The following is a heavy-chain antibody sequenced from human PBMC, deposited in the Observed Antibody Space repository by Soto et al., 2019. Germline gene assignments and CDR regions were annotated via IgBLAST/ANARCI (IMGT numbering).Heavy chain of an antibody. J-gene: IGHJ4*02. V-gene: IGHV3-23*01. CDR3: AKDSPDIAAATTEFDY. CDR2: ISGSGGST. CDR1: GFTFSSYA. D-gene: IGHD6-13*01. Sequence: PGGSLRLSCAASGFTFSSYAMSWVRQAPGKGLEWVSAISGSGGSTYYADSVKGRFTISRDNSKNTLYLQMNSLRAEDTAVYYCAKDSPDIAAATTEFDYWGQGTLVTVSS.